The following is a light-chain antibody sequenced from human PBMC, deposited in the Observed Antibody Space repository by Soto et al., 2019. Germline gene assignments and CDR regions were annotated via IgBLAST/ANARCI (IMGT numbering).Light chain of an antibody. CDR2: GVT. J-gene: IGLJ1*01. CDR1: SSDVGGYNY. V-gene: IGLV2-14*01. Sequence: SVLTQPASVSGSPGQSITISCTGTSSDVGGYNYVSWYQQYPGKAPKLMIYGVTNRPSGVSNRFSGSKTGNTASLTISGLQAEDEADYYCNSYTGASTYVFGTGTQLTVL. CDR3: NSYTGASTYV.